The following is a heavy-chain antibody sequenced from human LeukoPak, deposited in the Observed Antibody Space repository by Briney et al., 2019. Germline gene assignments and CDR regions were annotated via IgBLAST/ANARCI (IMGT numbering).Heavy chain of an antibody. Sequence: PGGSLRLSCVASGSGFTFSEFWMGWVRKAPGERLEWVANIRGDGSETYYVDSVKGRFTISRDNVKNSVYLQMNSLKADDTSLYRCAREAYCGGPSCFAVNYMDVWGKGTTVTVSS. V-gene: IGHV3-7*01. CDR3: AREAYCGGPSCFAVNYMDV. CDR1: GSGFTFSEFW. CDR2: IRGDGSET. D-gene: IGHD2-21*01. J-gene: IGHJ6*03.